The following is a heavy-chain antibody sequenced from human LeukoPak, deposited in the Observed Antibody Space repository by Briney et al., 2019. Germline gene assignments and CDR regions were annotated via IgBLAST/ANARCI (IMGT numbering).Heavy chain of an antibody. CDR3: AKLHASYNWNDGGFDP. J-gene: IGHJ5*02. V-gene: IGHV3-9*01. CDR2: ISWNSGSI. CDR1: GFTFSSYW. D-gene: IGHD1-1*01. Sequence: GGSLRLSCAASGFTFSSYWMSWVRQAPGKGLEWVSGISWNSGSIGYADSVKGRFTISRDNAKNSLYLQMNSLRAEDTALYYCAKLHASYNWNDGGFDPWGQGTLVTVSS.